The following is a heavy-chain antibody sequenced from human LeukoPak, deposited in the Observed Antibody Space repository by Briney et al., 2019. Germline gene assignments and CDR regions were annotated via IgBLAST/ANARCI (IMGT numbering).Heavy chain of an antibody. CDR3: ARGSSGNAWNYSY. J-gene: IGHJ4*02. CDR2: IYYSASP. D-gene: IGHD1-7*01. V-gene: IGHV4-59*08. Sequence: SETLSLTCTVSGGSISPYYWNWIRQPPGKRLEWIGHIYYSASPAYNPSRRSRVTMSVDMSKNQLSLEVSSVTAADTAVYYCARGSSGNAWNYSYWGQGTLVTVSS. CDR1: GGSISPYY.